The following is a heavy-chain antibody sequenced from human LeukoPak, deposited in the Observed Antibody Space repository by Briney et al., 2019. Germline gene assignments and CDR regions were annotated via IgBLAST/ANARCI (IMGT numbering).Heavy chain of an antibody. Sequence: PSETLSLTCTVFGGSISSYYWSWIRQPPGKGLEWIGYIYYSGSTNYNPSLKSRVTISVDTSKNQFSLKLSSVTAADTAVYYCARLEYSSSWVDYWGQGTLVTVSS. CDR1: GGSISSYY. V-gene: IGHV4-59*08. J-gene: IGHJ4*02. CDR3: ARLEYSSSWVDY. D-gene: IGHD6-13*01. CDR2: IYYSGST.